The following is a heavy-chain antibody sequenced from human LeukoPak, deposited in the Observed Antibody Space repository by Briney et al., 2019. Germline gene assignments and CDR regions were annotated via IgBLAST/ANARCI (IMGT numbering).Heavy chain of an antibody. Sequence: SETLSLTCTVSGGSFSSYYWSWIRQPPGKGLEWIGYIYYSGSTNYNPSLKSRVTISVDTSKNQFSLKLSSVTAADTAVYYCARSRITMVRGAPDYYYYMDVWGKGTTVTVSS. CDR1: GGSFSSYY. CDR3: ARSRITMVRGAPDYYYYMDV. V-gene: IGHV4-59*01. CDR2: IYYSGST. D-gene: IGHD3-10*01. J-gene: IGHJ6*03.